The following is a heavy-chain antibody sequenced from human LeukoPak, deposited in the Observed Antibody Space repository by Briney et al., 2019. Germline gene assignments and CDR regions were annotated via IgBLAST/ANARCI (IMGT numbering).Heavy chain of an antibody. J-gene: IGHJ4*02. V-gene: IGHV4-34*01. CDR3: ARDEWLSPFDY. CDR2: INHSGST. D-gene: IGHD3-3*01. CDR1: GGSFSGYY. Sequence: SETLSLTCAVYGGSFSGYYWSWVRQPPGTGLEWIGEINHSGSTNYNPSIKSRVIISVDTSKTQFFLKLSSVTAADTAVYYCARDEWLSPFDYWGQGTLVTVSS.